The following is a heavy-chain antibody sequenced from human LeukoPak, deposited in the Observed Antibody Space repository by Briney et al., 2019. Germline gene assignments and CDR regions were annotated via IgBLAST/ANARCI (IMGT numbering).Heavy chain of an antibody. CDR2: ISSSSSYI. J-gene: IGHJ4*02. D-gene: IGHD3-10*01. CDR1: VSTHSSYI. V-gene: IGHV3-21*01. Sequence: GGSLRLSCVASVSTHSSYIMNRARQAPGKGLEWVSSISSSSSYIYYAVSVKGRFTISRDNAKDSLYLQMSSLRAEDTAVYYCARGGIRFIYYWGQGTLVTVSS. CDR3: ARGGIRFIYY.